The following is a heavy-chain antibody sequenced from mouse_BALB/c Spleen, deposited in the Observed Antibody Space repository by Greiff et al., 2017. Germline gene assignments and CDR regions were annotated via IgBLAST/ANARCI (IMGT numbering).Heavy chain of an antibody. Sequence: DVHLVESGGGLVQPGGSMKLSCVASGFTFSNYWMNWVRQSPEKGLEWVAEIRLKSNNYATHYAESVKGRFTISRDDSKSSVYLQMNNLRAEDTGIYYCTPTMNTGGFAYWGQGTLVTVSA. CDR3: TPTMNTGGFAY. CDR2: IRLKSNNYAT. D-gene: IGHD2-10*01. J-gene: IGHJ3*01. V-gene: IGHV6-6*02. CDR1: GFTFSNYW.